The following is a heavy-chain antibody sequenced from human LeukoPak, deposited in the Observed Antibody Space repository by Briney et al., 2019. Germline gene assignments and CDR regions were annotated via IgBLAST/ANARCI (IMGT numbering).Heavy chain of an antibody. V-gene: IGHV1-69*05. Sequence: GASVKVSCKASGGTFSSYAISWVRQAPGQGLEWMGGIIPIFGTANYAQKFQGRVTITTDESTSTAYMELSSLRSEDTAVYYCARETYRSSTSCYIYWGQGTLVTVSS. CDR1: GGTFSSYA. CDR3: ARETYRSSTSCYIY. D-gene: IGHD2-2*02. J-gene: IGHJ4*02. CDR2: IIPIFGTA.